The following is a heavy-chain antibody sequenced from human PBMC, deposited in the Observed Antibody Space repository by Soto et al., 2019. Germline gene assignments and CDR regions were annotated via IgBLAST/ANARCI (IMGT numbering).Heavy chain of an antibody. D-gene: IGHD6-19*01. CDR1: GYFISSGSY. V-gene: IGHV4-38-2*02. Sequence: SETLSLTCTVSGYFISSGSYWGWIRQPPGKGPEWIASIYHGGTTFHNPSLKSRVTVSVDKSNNQFSLKLRSVTAADTAVYYCATPHVLVVAGSTFDYWGHGTLVTVSS. J-gene: IGHJ4*01. CDR3: ATPHVLVVAGSTFDY. CDR2: IYHGGTT.